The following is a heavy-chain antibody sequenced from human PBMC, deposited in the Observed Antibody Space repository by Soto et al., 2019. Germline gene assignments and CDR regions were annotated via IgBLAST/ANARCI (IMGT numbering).Heavy chain of an antibody. V-gene: IGHV1-46*01. CDR2: INPSGGST. Sequence: ASVKVSCKASGYTFTGYYMHWVRQAPGQGLEWMGIINPSGGSTSYAQKFQGRVTMTRDTSTSTVYMELSSLRSEDTAVYYCARDLWFGEPMGRYYYYYGMDVWGQGTTVTVSS. CDR1: GYTFTGYY. J-gene: IGHJ6*02. CDR3: ARDLWFGEPMGRYYYYYGMDV. D-gene: IGHD3-10*01.